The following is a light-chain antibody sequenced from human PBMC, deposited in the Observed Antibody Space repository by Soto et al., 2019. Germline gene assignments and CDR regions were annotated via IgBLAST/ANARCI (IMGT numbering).Light chain of an antibody. CDR2: AAS. CDR3: QQSYKTPQT. CDR1: QTINSY. Sequence: DIQMTQSPSSLSASVGDRVTINCRASQTINSYLNWYQHKPGKAPKLLIYAASNLHSGVPSRFNGSGSGTDFALTISSLEPDDFATYYCQQSYKTPQTFGQGTKVEVK. J-gene: IGKJ1*01. V-gene: IGKV1-39*01.